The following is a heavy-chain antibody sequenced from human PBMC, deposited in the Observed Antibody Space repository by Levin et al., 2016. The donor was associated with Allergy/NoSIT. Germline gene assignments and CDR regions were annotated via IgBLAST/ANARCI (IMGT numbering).Heavy chain of an antibody. J-gene: IGHJ3*02. Sequence: SETLSLTCAVYGGSFSGYYWSWIRQPPGKGLEWIGEINHSGSTNYNPSLKSRVTISVDTSKNQFSLKLSSVTAADTAVYYCARPLLEWLLGDAFDIWGQGTMVTVSS. D-gene: IGHD3-3*01. V-gene: IGHV4-34*01. CDR3: ARPLLEWLLGDAFDI. CDR1: GGSFSGYY. CDR2: INHSGST.